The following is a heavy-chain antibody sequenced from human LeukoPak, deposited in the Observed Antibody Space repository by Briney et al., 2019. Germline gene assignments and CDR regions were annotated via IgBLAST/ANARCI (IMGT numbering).Heavy chain of an antibody. D-gene: IGHD2-15*01. CDR3: ARDASGGSCYSY. Sequence: GASVKVSCKASGYTFTSYGISWVRQAPGQGLEWMGWISAYNGSTNYAQKLQGRVTMTTDTSTSTAYMELRGLRSDDTAVYYCARDASGGSCYSYWGQGTLVTVSS. V-gene: IGHV1-18*01. J-gene: IGHJ4*02. CDR1: GYTFTSYG. CDR2: ISAYNGST.